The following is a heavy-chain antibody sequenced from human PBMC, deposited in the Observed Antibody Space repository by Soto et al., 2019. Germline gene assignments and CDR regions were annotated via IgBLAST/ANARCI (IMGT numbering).Heavy chain of an antibody. V-gene: IGHV3-48*02. D-gene: IGHD1-26*01. Sequence: EVQLVESGGGLVQPGGSLRLSCAASGFSFSTHSMNWVRQAPGKGLEWVSYISSRSSTIYYSDSVKGRFTTSRDNVKKSLYLHMYSLREEDTAVYYCASIIVGTPPGHWGQGTLVTVSS. CDR2: ISSRSSTI. J-gene: IGHJ4*02. CDR3: ASIIVGTPPGH. CDR1: GFSFSTHS.